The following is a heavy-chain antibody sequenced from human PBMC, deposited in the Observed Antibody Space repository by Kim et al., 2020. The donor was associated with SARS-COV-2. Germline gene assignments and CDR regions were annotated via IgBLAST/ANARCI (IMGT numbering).Heavy chain of an antibody. J-gene: IGHJ4*02. CDR1: GGSISSYY. CDR3: ARGYSYEDY. V-gene: IGHV4-59*01. D-gene: IGHD5-18*01. CDR2: IYYSGST. Sequence: SETLSLTCTVSGGSISSYYWCWIRQPPGKGLEWIGYIYYSGSTNNNPSLKSRVTISVDTSKNQYSLKLSHVTAADTAGYYCARGYSYEDYWGQGTLVTVSS.